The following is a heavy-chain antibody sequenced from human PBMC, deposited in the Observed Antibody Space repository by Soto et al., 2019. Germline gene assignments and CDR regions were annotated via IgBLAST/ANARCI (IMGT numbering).Heavy chain of an antibody. CDR1: GGTFSSYA. Sequence: QVQLVQSGAEVKKPGSSVKVSCKASGGTFSSYAISWVRQAPGQGLEWMGGIIPIFGTANYAQKFQGRVTITADESTSTAYMELSSPRSEDTAVYYCARGDTYYYDSSGYYGDYWGQGTLVTVSS. CDR2: IIPIFGTA. J-gene: IGHJ4*02. D-gene: IGHD3-22*01. V-gene: IGHV1-69*01. CDR3: ARGDTYYYDSSGYYGDY.